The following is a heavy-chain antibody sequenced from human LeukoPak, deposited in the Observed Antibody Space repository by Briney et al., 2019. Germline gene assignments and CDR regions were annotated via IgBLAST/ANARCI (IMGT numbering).Heavy chain of an antibody. Sequence: PSETLSLTCTASGVSISSNYWSWLRQPPGKGLEWIGYIYNGGSTNYNPSLKSRVTISVDTSKNQFSLKLTSVTAADTAVYYCATLRDGYEFDYWGQGTLVTVSS. D-gene: IGHD5-24*01. CDR2: IYNGGST. CDR3: ATLRDGYEFDY. J-gene: IGHJ4*02. CDR1: GVSISSNY. V-gene: IGHV4-59*01.